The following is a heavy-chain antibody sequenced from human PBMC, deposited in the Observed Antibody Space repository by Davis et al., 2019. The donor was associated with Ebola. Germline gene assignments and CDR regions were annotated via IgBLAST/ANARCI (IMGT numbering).Heavy chain of an antibody. Sequence: GESLKISCAASGFTFSDYYMSWIRQALGKGLEWVSYISSSGSTIYYADSVKGRFTISRDNAKNSLYLQMNSLRAEDTAVYYCAREGYSGYEVDYWGQGTLVTVSS. V-gene: IGHV3-11*01. CDR3: AREGYSGYEVDY. CDR1: GFTFSDYY. D-gene: IGHD5-12*01. CDR2: ISSSGSTI. J-gene: IGHJ4*02.